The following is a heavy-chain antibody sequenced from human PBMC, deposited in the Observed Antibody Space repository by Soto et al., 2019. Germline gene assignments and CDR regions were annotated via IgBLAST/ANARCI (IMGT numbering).Heavy chain of an antibody. D-gene: IGHD2-2*01. CDR2: ISHDGSNS. V-gene: IGHV3-30-3*01. J-gene: IGHJ4*02. CDR1: GFTFSSYA. CDR3: ARDRSMVVVVPGY. Sequence: PGGSPRLSCAAPGFTFSSYAIHWVRQAPGKGLEWVALISHDGSNSYYADSVKGRFTISRDNSKNMLYLQMNSLRVDDTAVYFCARDRSMVVVVPGYWGQGTLVTVSS.